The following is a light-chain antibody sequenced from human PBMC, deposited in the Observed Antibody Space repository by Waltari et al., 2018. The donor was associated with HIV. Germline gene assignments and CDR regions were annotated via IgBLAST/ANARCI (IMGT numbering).Light chain of an antibody. CDR2: KVS. J-gene: IGKJ2*03. CDR1: QSLVYSDGNTY. CDR3: MQGTHWPPYS. Sequence: DVVMTQSPLSLPVTLGQPASISCRSSQSLVYSDGNTYWNWFQQRPGQSPRRLIYKVSNRDSGVPDRFSGSGSGTDFTLKISRVEAEDVGVYDCMQGTHWPPYSFGQGTKLEIK. V-gene: IGKV2-30*01.